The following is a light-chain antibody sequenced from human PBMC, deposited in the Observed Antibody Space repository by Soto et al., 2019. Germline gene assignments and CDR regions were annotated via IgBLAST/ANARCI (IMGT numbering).Light chain of an antibody. CDR2: GAS. CDR3: QQYGSSPNT. V-gene: IGKV3-20*01. CDR1: QSVSSSY. Sequence: EIVLTQSPGTLSLSPGERATLSCRASQSVSSSYLAWYQQKPGQAPRLLIYGASSRVTGIPDRFSGSGSGTDFTLTISRLEPEDFVVYYCQQYGSSPNTFGGGTKVEIK. J-gene: IGKJ4*01.